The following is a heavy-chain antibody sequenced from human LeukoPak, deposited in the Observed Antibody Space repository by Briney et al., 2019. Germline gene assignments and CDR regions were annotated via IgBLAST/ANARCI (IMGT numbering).Heavy chain of an antibody. Sequence: SETLSLICAVSGGSLSSSSYYWAWIRQPPGKGLEWIERIYHDVSTYSIPSLVGGVTISVDTSKNQFSLKLTSVTAADTAMYHCARRAHVGEPAAWGQGTLVTVSS. V-gene: IGHV4-39*01. J-gene: IGHJ5*02. D-gene: IGHD2-15*01. CDR2: IYHDVST. CDR1: GGSLSSSSYY. CDR3: ARRAHVGEPAA.